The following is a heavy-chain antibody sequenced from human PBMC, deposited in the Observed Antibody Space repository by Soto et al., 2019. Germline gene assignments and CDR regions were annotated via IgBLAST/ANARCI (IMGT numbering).Heavy chain of an antibody. Sequence: GESLKISCKGSRYSFTNYWINWVRQIPGKSLEWMGKIDPSDTYTNYSPSFQGHVTISAEKSISTAYLQWSSLTASDTAIYYCAPGRPGYYTLDVWGQGTTVTVS. D-gene: IGHD6-6*01. V-gene: IGHV5-10-1*01. CDR1: RYSFTNYW. CDR3: APGRPGYYTLDV. CDR2: IDPSDTYT. J-gene: IGHJ6*02.